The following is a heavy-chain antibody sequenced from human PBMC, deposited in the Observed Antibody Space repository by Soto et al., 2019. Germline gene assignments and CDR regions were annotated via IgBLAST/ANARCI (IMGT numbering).Heavy chain of an antibody. V-gene: IGHV4-30-4*08. D-gene: IGHD2-15*01. CDR3: ARGRYCLTGRCFPNWFDS. Sequence: KASETLSLTCSVSGDSISTVDYFWAWIRQPPGQALEYIGYIYKSATTYYNPSFESRVAISLDTSKSQFSLNVTSVTAADTAVYFCARGRYCLTGRCFPNWFDSWGQGTRVTVSS. CDR2: IYKSATT. J-gene: IGHJ5*01. CDR1: GDSISTVDYF.